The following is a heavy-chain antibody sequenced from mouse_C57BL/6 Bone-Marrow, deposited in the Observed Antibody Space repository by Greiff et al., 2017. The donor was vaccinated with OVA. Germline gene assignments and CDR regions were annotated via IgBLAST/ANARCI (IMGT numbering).Heavy chain of an antibody. V-gene: IGHV1-81*01. CDR2: IYPRSGNT. D-gene: IGHD4-1*01. Sequence: VKLQESGAELARPGASVKLSCKASGYTFTSYGISWVKQRTGQGLEWIGEIYPRSGNTYYNEKFKGKATLTADKSSSTAYMELRSLTSEDSAVYFCGGEGVTGTEDYRGQGTTLTVSS. J-gene: IGHJ2*01. CDR1: GYTFTSYG. CDR3: GGEGVTGTEDY.